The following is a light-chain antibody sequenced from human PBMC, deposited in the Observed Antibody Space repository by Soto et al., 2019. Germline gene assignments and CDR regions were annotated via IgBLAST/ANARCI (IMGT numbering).Light chain of an antibody. CDR2: ANI. V-gene: IGLV1-40*01. CDR3: QSYDNSLSGWV. CDR1: TSNIGSGYD. Sequence: QYVLTQPPSVSGAPGQGVTISCTGSTSNIGSGYDVHWYQQVPGLAPKLLIYANINRPSGVPDRFSGSKSGTSASLAITGLQAEDEADYYCQSYDNSLSGWVFGGGTKLTVL. J-gene: IGLJ2*01.